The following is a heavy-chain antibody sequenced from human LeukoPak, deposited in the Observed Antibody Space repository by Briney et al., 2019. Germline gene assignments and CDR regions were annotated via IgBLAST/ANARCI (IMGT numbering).Heavy chain of an antibody. CDR3: ARDSVGGAFDI. D-gene: IGHD1-26*01. J-gene: IGHJ3*02. CDR1: GGSFSGYY. CDR2: INHSGST. V-gene: IGHV4-34*01. Sequence: SETLSLTCAVYGGSFSGYYWSWIRQPPGKGLEWIGEINHSGSTNYNPSLKSRVTISVDTSKNQFSLKLSSVTAADTAVYYCARDSVGGAFDIWGQGTMVTVSS.